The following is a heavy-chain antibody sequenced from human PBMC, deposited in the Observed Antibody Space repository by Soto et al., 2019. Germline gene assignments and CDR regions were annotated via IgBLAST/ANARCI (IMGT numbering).Heavy chain of an antibody. J-gene: IGHJ4*02. CDR1: GFTFSSYG. CDR2: ISYDGSLK. Sequence: QVQLVESGGGVVQPGRSLRLSCVASGFTFSSYGMSWVRQAPGKGLEWVAIISYDGSLKYYGDSVKGRFTISIDNSRKTLYLQMDSLRAEDTGVYYCAKEIIAVSGPWDFDNWGQGTLVTVSS. D-gene: IGHD6-19*01. V-gene: IGHV3-30*18. CDR3: AKEIIAVSGPWDFDN.